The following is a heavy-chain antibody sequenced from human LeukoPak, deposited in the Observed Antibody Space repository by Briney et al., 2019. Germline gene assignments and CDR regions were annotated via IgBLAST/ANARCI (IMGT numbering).Heavy chain of an antibody. CDR1: GFTFSSYE. Sequence: GGSLRLSCAASGFTFSSYEMNWVRQAPGKGLEWVSYISSSGSTIYYADSVKGRFTISRDNSKNTLYLQMNSLRAEDTAVYYCARDSTYYYDSSGYILDYWGQGTLVTVSS. CDR2: ISSSGSTI. J-gene: IGHJ4*02. V-gene: IGHV3-48*03. D-gene: IGHD3-22*01. CDR3: ARDSTYYYDSSGYILDY.